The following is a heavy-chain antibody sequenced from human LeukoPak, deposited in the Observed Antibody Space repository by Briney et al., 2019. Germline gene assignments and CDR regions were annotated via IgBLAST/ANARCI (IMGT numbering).Heavy chain of an antibody. CDR3: ARGGSGSYYNPGDY. D-gene: IGHD3-10*01. Sequence: GGSLRLSCAASGFTVSPSHMTWVRQAPGKGLEWVSILYSGGSTYYADSVRGRFTISRDDSKNTLSLQMNSLRAEDTAVYYCARGGSGSYYNPGDYWGQGTLVTVSS. CDR2: LYSGGST. CDR1: GFTVSPSH. V-gene: IGHV3-66*01. J-gene: IGHJ4*02.